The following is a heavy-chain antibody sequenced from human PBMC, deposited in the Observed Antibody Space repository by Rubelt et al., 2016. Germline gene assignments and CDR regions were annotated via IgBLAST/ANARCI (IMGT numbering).Heavy chain of an antibody. CDR3: AKAPRIAAAAEFFDY. Sequence: EVQLVESGGRLVQPGGSLRLSCAASGFTFSSYSMNWVRQAPGKGLEWVSAISGSGGRTYYADSVKGRFTISRDNSKKTLFLQMNSLRAEDTALYFCAKAPRIAAAAEFFDYWGQGTLVNVSS. D-gene: IGHD6-13*01. J-gene: IGHJ4*02. CDR2: ISGSGGRT. V-gene: IGHV3-23*04. CDR1: GFTFSSYS.